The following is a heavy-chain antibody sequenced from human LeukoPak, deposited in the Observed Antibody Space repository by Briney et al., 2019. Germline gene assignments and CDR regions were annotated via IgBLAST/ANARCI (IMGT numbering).Heavy chain of an antibody. Sequence: PGGSPRLSCAASGFIFSSYGMNWVRQAPGKGLEWVSYIGSSSSPIYYADSVKGRFTISRDNAKNSLHLQMNSLRDEDTAVYYCARAMRSGYDYWGQGTLVTVSS. D-gene: IGHD5-12*01. J-gene: IGHJ4*02. CDR2: IGSSSSPI. CDR1: GFIFSSYG. CDR3: ARAMRSGYDY. V-gene: IGHV3-48*02.